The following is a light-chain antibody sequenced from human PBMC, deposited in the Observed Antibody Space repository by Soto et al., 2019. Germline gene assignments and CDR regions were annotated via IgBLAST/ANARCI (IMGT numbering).Light chain of an antibody. V-gene: IGKV1-33*01. CDR1: QDISNY. J-gene: IGKJ3*01. CDR2: DAS. CDR3: QQYDNLPPGFT. Sequence: DIQMTQSPSSLSASVGDRVTITCQASQDISNYINWYQQKPGKAPKLLIYDASNLETGVPSRVSGSGAGTDFTFTISSQQPEDIATYYCQQYDNLPPGFTFGPGTKVDIK.